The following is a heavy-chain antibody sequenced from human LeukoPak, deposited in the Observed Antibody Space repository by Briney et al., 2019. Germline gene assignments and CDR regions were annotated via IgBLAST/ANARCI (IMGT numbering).Heavy chain of an antibody. CDR3: ARGRGSRHPENDY. J-gene: IGHJ4*02. CDR1: GGAFSGYY. CDR2: INHSGSN. V-gene: IGHV4-34*01. D-gene: IGHD6-13*01. Sequence: SETLSLTCAVYGGAFSGYYWSWIRQPPGKGLEWIGEINHSGSNNYNPSLKSRVTISVDTSKNQFSLKLSSVTAADTAVYYCARGRGSRHPENDYWGQGTLVTVSS.